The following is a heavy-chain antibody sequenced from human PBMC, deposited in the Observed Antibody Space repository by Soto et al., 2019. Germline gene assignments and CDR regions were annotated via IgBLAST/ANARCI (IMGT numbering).Heavy chain of an antibody. CDR1: GFTFSDFG. J-gene: IGHJ6*02. V-gene: IGHV3-30*18. D-gene: IGHD3-16*01. CDR2: ISYDRILK. Sequence: PGGSLRLSCAATGFTFSDFGMHWDRQAPGKGLESDAIISYDRILKYYADSVKGRFTISRDTSKGWVYLQVNSVTCEYTDCYYCSKDFTVSVGHDGRLTYYYGMDVWGQRNTVTVSS. CDR3: SKDFTVSVGHDGRLTYYYGMDV.